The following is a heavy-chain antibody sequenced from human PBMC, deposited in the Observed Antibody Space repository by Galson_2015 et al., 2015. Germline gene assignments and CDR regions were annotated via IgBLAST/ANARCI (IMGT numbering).Heavy chain of an antibody. CDR1: GFTFDDYA. D-gene: IGHD1-26*01. V-gene: IGHV3-9*01. J-gene: IGHJ3*02. CDR3: VKDRKIVGATDGFDI. CDR2: ISWNSGSI. Sequence: LRLSCAASGFTFDDYAMHWVRQAPGKGLEWVSGISWNSGSIAYGDPVKGRFTISRDNAKNSLYLQMNSLRAEDTALYYCVKDRKIVGATDGFDIWGQGTMVTVSS.